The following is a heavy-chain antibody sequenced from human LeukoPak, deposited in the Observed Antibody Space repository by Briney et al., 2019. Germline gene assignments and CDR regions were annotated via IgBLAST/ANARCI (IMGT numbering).Heavy chain of an antibody. CDR3: ARGVGGFENWFDP. V-gene: IGHV3-21*01. CDR1: GFTFSSYS. J-gene: IGHJ5*02. D-gene: IGHD3-10*01. Sequence: PGGSLRLSCAASGFTFSSYSMNWVRQAPGKGLEWVSSISSSSSYIYYADSVKGRFTISRDNAKYSLYLQMNSLRAEDTAVYYCARGVGGFENWFDPWGQGTLVTVSS. CDR2: ISSSSSYI.